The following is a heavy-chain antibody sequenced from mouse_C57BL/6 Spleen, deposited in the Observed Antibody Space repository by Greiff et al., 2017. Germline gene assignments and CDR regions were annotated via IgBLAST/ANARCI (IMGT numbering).Heavy chain of an antibody. J-gene: IGHJ4*01. CDR3: ARDGILDAMDY. D-gene: IGHD4-1*01. V-gene: IGHV5-4*01. CDR1: GFTFSSYA. Sequence: EVKLMESGGGLVKPGGSLKLSCAASGFTFSSYAMSWVRQTPEKRLEWVATLSDGGSYTYYPDNVKGRFTISRDNAKNNLYLQMSHLKSEDTAMXYCARDGILDAMDYWGQGTSVTVSS. CDR2: LSDGGSYT.